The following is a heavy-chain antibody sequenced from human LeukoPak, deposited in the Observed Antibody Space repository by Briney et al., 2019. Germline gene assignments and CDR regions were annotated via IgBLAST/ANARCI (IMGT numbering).Heavy chain of an antibody. Sequence: GGSLRLSCAASGVTVSSHYMSWVRQAPGKGLEWVSVTYGDGGTNYADSVKGRFTISRDTSKNTVDLQMNSLRADDTAVYYCARAETPEGSYWGPGTLVTVSS. CDR3: ARAETPEGSY. J-gene: IGHJ4*02. V-gene: IGHV3-53*01. D-gene: IGHD2-15*01. CDR1: GVTVSSHY. CDR2: TYGDGGT.